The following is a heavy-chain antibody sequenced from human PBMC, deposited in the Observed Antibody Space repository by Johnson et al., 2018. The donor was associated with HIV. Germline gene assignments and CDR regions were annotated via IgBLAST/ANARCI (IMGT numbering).Heavy chain of an antibody. J-gene: IGHJ3*02. V-gene: IGHV3-15*01. D-gene: IGHD2-2*01. Sequence: VQLVESGGGLVKPGGSLRLSCAASGFTFSSYAMHWVRQAPGKGLEWVGRIKSKTDGGTTDYAAPVKGRFTISRDVSKNKLYLQMNSLKTEDPAVYYCTTEKHAPRAFDIWGQGTMVTVSS. CDR1: GFTFSSYA. CDR3: TTEKHAPRAFDI. CDR2: IKSKTDGGTT.